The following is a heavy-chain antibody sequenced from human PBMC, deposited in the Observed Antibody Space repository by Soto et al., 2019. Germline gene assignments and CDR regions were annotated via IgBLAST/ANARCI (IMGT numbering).Heavy chain of an antibody. CDR2: ITSSSAFL. CDR3: ARETASGTTNLDY. V-gene: IGHV3-21*01. Sequence: KAGGSLRLSCAASGFTFSSYSMNWVRQAPGKGLEWVSSITSSSAFLYYADSLEGRFTISRDNARNSLYLQMHSLRAEDTAVYYCARETASGTTNLDYWGQGTLVTVSS. D-gene: IGHD1-7*01. CDR1: GFTFSSYS. J-gene: IGHJ4*02.